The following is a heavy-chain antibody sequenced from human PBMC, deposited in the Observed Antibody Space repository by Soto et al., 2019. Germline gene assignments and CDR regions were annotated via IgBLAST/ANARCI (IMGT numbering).Heavy chain of an antibody. CDR3: AKEGPYWSGGDCTSPWYHFDY. D-gene: IGHD2-21*02. J-gene: IGHJ4*02. CDR1: GFTFSSYA. CDR2: ISDSGGST. Sequence: PGGSLRLSCAASGFTFSSYAMSWVRQAPGKXLEWVSAISDSGGSTYYADSVKGRFTISRDNSKNTLDLQVNSLRAEDTAVYYCAKEGPYWSGGDCTSPWYHFDYGGQGTRVTVSS. V-gene: IGHV3-23*01.